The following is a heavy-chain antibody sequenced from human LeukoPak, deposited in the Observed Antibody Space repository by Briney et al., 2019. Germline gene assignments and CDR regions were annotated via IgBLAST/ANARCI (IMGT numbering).Heavy chain of an antibody. CDR1: GGSISSYY. CDR2: IYTSGST. V-gene: IGHV4-4*07. J-gene: IGHJ5*02. Sequence: SETLSLTXAVSGGSISSYYWSWIRQPAGKGLEWIGRIYTSGSTNYNPSLKSRVTMSVDTSKNQFSLKLSSVTAADTAVYYCARGRYYYDSSGYYVWFDPWGQGTLVTVSS. CDR3: ARGRYYYDSSGYYVWFDP. D-gene: IGHD3-22*01.